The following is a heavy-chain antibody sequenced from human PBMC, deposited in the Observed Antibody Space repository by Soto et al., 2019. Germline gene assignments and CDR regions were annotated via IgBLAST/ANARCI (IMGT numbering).Heavy chain of an antibody. D-gene: IGHD2-15*01. CDR2: INPIFGTA. V-gene: IGHV1-69*01. CDR3: ARGSCSGGSCYSSRRSLDY. J-gene: IGHJ4*02. Sequence: QVQPVQSGAEVKKPGSSVKVSCKASGGTFSSYAISWVRQAPGQGLEWMGGINPIFGTANYAQKFQGRVTITADESTSTAYMELSSLRSEDTAVYYCARGSCSGGSCYSSRRSLDYWGQGTLVTVSS. CDR1: GGTFSSYA.